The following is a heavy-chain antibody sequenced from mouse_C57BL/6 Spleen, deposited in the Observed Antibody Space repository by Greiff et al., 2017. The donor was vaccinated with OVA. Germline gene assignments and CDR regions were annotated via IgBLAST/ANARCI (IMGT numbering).Heavy chain of an antibody. V-gene: IGHV1-80*01. D-gene: IGHD1-1*01. CDR3: ARSGTTVAFDY. J-gene: IGHJ2*01. CDR2: IYPGDGDT. Sequence: QVQLQQSGAELVKPGASVKISCKASGYAFSSYWMNWVKQRPGKGLEWMGQIYPGDGDTNYNGKFKGKATLTADKSSSTAYMQLSSLTSEDSAVYFCARSGTTVAFDYWGQGTTLTVSS. CDR1: GYAFSSYW.